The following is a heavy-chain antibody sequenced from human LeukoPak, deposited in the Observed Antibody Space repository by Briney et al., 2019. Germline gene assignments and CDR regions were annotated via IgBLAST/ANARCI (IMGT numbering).Heavy chain of an antibody. CDR2: INSDGSST. D-gene: IGHD4-17*01. J-gene: IGHJ4*02. V-gene: IGHV3-74*01. CDR1: GFTFSSYW. Sequence: GGSLRLSCAASGFTFSSYWMHWVRQAPGKGLVWVSRINSDGSSTSYADSVKGRFTISRDNAKNTLYLQMNSLRAEDTAVYYCAREDGDYMPWSYWGQGTLVTVSS. CDR3: AREDGDYMPWSY.